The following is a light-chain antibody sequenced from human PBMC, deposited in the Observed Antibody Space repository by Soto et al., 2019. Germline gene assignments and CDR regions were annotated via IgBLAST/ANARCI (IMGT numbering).Light chain of an antibody. CDR2: VHS. V-gene: IGLV1-40*01. J-gene: IGLJ1*01. Sequence: QSVLTQPPSVSGAPGQRVTISCTGSSSNIGAGYDVHWYQQLPGTAPKLLINVHSNRPSGVPDRFSGSTSASSASLAITGLQADDEAFYFCHSFDSSLNSYGFGTGTKVTVL. CDR1: SSNIGAGYD. CDR3: HSFDSSLNSYG.